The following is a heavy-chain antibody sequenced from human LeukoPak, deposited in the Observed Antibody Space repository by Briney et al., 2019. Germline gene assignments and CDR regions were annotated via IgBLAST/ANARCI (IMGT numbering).Heavy chain of an antibody. CDR2: ISGSGGST. CDR3: AKGWGYCSSTSCYGTFDY. J-gene: IGHJ4*02. D-gene: IGHD2-2*01. Sequence: GGSLRLSCAASGSTFSSYAMSWVRQAPGKGLEWVSAISGSGGSTYYADSVKGRFTISRDNSKNTLYLQMNSLRAEDTAVYYCAKGWGYCSSTSCYGTFDYWGQGTLVTVSS. CDR1: GSTFSSYA. V-gene: IGHV3-23*01.